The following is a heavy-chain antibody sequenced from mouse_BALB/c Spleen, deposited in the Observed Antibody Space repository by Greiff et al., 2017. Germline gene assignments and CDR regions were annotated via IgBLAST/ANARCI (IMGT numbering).Heavy chain of an antibody. CDR1: GFTFSSYA. Sequence: EVMLVESGGGLVKPGGSLKLSCAASGFTFSSYAMSWVRQTPEKRLEWVASISSGGSTYYPDSVKGRFTISRDNARNILYLQMSSLRSEDTAMYYCARDYYGSSVYFDYWGQGTTLTVSS. D-gene: IGHD1-1*01. CDR2: ISSGGST. CDR3: ARDYYGSSVYFDY. J-gene: IGHJ2*01. V-gene: IGHV5-6-5*01.